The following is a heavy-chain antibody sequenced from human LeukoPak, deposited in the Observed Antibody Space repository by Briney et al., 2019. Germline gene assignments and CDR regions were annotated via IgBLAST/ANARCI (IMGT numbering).Heavy chain of an antibody. CDR1: GGTFSSYA. CDR3: AREAPDSSGYYYGVY. D-gene: IGHD3-22*01. J-gene: IGHJ4*02. V-gene: IGHV1-69*01. CDR2: IIPIFGTA. Sequence: SVKVSCKASGGTFSSYAISWVRQAPGQGLEWMGGIIPIFGTANYAQKFQGRVTITADESTSTAYMEPSSLRSEDTAVYYSAREAPDSSGYYYGVYWGQGTLVTVSS.